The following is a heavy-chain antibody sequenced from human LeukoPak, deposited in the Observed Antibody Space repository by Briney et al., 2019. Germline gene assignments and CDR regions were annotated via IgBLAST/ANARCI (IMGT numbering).Heavy chain of an antibody. CDR2: ISAYNGNT. J-gene: IGHJ5*02. D-gene: IGHD3-3*01. CDR1: GYIFTSYG. Sequence: ASVKVSCKASGYIFTSYGISWVRQAPGQGLEWMGWISAYNGNTNYAQKLQGRVTMTTDTSTSTAYMELRSLRSDDTAVYYCARDAITIFGVVTPFDPWGQGTLVTVSS. V-gene: IGHV1-18*01. CDR3: ARDAITIFGVVTPFDP.